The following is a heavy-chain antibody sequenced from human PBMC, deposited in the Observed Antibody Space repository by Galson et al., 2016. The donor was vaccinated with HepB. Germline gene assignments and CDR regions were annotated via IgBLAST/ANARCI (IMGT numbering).Heavy chain of an antibody. J-gene: IGHJ5*01. Sequence: SLRLSCAASGFTFGSYPMSWVRRAPGEGLEWVSAISSSGHKTYYTDSVKGRFTISRDNSKNTVYLQMNSLRAEDTAVYYCAKAGTYCSITSCYPSWFESWGQGTLVTVSS. CDR1: GFTFGSYP. D-gene: IGHD2-2*01. CDR2: ISSSGHKT. CDR3: AKAGTYCSITSCYPSWFES. V-gene: IGHV3-23*01.